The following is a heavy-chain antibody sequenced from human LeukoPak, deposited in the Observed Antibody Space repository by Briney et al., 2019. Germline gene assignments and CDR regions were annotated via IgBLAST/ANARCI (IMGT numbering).Heavy chain of an antibody. Sequence: SETLSLTCAVYGGSFSGYYWSWIRQPPGKGLEWIGEINHSGSTNYNPSLKSRVTISVDTSKNQFSLKLSSVTAADTAVYYCARGDLYDGGGRNWFDPWGQGTLVTVSS. CDR2: INHSGST. J-gene: IGHJ5*02. CDR1: GGSFSGYY. CDR3: ARGDLYDGGGRNWFDP. D-gene: IGHD3-16*01. V-gene: IGHV4-34*01.